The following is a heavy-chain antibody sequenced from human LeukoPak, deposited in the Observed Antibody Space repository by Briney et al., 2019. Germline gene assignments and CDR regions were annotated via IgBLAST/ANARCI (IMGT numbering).Heavy chain of an antibody. V-gene: IGHV3-11*01. CDR3: ARAPYYDSSGYDY. CDR1: GLTFSDYY. J-gene: IGHJ4*02. Sequence: GGSLRLSCAASGLTFSDYYMSWIRQAPGKGLEWVSYISSSGTTIYYADSVKGRFTISRDNAKNSLYLQMNSLRAEDTAVYYCARAPYYDSSGYDYWGQGTLVTVSS. D-gene: IGHD3-22*01. CDR2: ISSSGTTI.